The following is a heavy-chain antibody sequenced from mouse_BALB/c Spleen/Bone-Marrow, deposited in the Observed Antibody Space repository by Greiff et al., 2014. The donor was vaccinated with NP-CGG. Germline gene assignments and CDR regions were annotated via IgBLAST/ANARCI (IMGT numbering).Heavy chain of an antibody. CDR3: ARGLRDWYFDV. Sequence: VQLQQSGPELATPGASVKMSCKASGYTSTTYWMHWIKQRPGQGLEWIGSINPNTDYTDYNQKFKDKATLTADKSSITAYMQLSSLTPEDSAVYYCARGLRDWYFDVWGAGTTFTVSS. D-gene: IGHD2-4*01. V-gene: IGHV1-4*01. CDR1: GYTSTTYW. J-gene: IGHJ1*01. CDR2: INPNTDYT.